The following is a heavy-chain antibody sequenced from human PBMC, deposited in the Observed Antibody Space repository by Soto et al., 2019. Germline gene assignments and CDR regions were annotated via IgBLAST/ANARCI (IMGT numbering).Heavy chain of an antibody. Sequence: SVKVPCKASRCTFSSHAISWVRQAPGPGLEWMGGIIAIFGTANYAQKFQGRVTITADESTGTAYMELSSLRSEDTAVYYCARGGSYSSGWFTTNFGYWGQGTLVNVSS. CDR2: IIAIFGTA. V-gene: IGHV1-69*13. D-gene: IGHD6-19*01. J-gene: IGHJ4*02. CDR1: RCTFSSHA. CDR3: ARGGSYSSGWFTTNFGY.